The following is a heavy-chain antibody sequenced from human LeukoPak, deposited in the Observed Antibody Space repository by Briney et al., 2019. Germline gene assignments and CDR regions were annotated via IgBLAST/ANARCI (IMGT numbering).Heavy chain of an antibody. J-gene: IGHJ4*02. CDR1: GFTFSSYG. CDR3: ANSYYDILTGYYSEITY. CDR2: ISYDGSNK. V-gene: IGHV3-30*18. Sequence: GRSLRLSCAASGFTFSSYGMHWVRQAPGKGLEWVAVISYDGSNKYYADSVKGRFTISRDNSKNTLYLQMNSLRAEDTAVYYSANSYYDILTGYYSEITYWGQGTLVTVSS. D-gene: IGHD3-9*01.